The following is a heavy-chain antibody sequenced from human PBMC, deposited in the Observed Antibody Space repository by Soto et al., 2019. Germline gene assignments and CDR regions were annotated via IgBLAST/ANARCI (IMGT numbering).Heavy chain of an antibody. CDR3: ARGLISSVSVQRTSPEYNPNWFDP. D-gene: IGHD1-1*01. CDR2: INPNSGGT. Sequence: ASVKVSCKASGYTFTGYYMHWVRQAPGQGLEWMGWINPNSGGTNYAQKFQGRVTMTRDTSISTAYMELSRLRPDDTAVYYCARGLISSVSVQRTSPEYNPNWFDPWGQGTLATVSS. V-gene: IGHV1-2*02. CDR1: GYTFTGYY. J-gene: IGHJ5*02.